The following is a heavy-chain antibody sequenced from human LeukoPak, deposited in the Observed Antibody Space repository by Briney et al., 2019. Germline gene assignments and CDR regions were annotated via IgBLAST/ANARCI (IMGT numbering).Heavy chain of an antibody. J-gene: IGHJ4*02. D-gene: IGHD2-8*01. CDR3: SRENGAFSPFGY. CDR2: ISLTGLT. V-gene: IGHV4-4*02. Sequence: SETLSLTCAVSGGSISNTNWWSWVRQPPGQGLEWIGEISLTGLTHYNPSLESRVTVSLDKSKNQLSLNLTSVTAADTAVYYCSRENGAFSPFGYWGQGTLVTVLS. CDR1: GGSISNTNW.